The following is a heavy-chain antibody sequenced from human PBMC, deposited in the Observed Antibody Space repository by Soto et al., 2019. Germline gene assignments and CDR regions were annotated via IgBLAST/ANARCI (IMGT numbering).Heavy chain of an antibody. V-gene: IGHV1-2*02. J-gene: IGHJ4*02. Sequence: VASVKVSCKASGYTFIAYYIHWVRQVPGQGLEWMGWVNPNSGATNYAQKFQGRVSMTRDTSISSAYMDLSNLSSDDTAVYYCARLYFYESSGFFFVYFDQWGQGTMVTVSS. D-gene: IGHD3-22*01. CDR2: VNPNSGAT. CDR3: ARLYFYESSGFFFVYFDQ. CDR1: GYTFIAYY.